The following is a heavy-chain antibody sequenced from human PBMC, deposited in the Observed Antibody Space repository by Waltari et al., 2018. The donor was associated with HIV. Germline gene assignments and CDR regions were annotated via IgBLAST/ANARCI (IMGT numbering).Heavy chain of an antibody. V-gene: IGHV1-69*12. Sequence: QVQLVQSGAEVKKPGSSVKVSCKASGGTFSSYAISWVRQAPGQGLEWMGGSIPIVGTANYAQKFQGRVTITADESTSTAYMELSSQRSEDTAVYYCARVGDSSGYAYWGQGTLVTVSS. D-gene: IGHD3-22*01. CDR1: GGTFSSYA. J-gene: IGHJ4*02. CDR2: SIPIVGTA. CDR3: ARVGDSSGYAY.